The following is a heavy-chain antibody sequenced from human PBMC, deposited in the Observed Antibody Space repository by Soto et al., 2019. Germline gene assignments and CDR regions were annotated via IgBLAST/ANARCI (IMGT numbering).Heavy chain of an antibody. CDR1: GFTFSNAW. Sequence: GGSLRLSCAASGFTFSNAWMSWVRQAPGKGLEWVGRIKSKTDGGTTDYAAPVKGRFTISRDDSKNTLYLQMNSLKTEYTAVYYCATEIERYYYYGMDVWGQGTTVTVSS. V-gene: IGHV3-15*01. CDR2: IKSKTDGGTT. CDR3: ATEIERYYYYGMDV. J-gene: IGHJ6*02. D-gene: IGHD1-1*01.